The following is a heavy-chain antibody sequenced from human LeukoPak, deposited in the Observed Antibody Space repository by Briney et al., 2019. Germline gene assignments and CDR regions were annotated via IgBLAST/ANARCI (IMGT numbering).Heavy chain of an antibody. D-gene: IGHD2-2*01. Sequence: SQTLSLTCTVSGVSISSGDYHWHWIRQPPGRGLEWIGYISYSGNTYYNPSLKSRLTISLDTSRSQISLRLSSVTAADTAVYYCAREKVPENNYYYGMDVWGQGTTVTVSS. CDR1: GVSISSGDYH. V-gene: IGHV4-30-4*01. J-gene: IGHJ6*02. CDR2: ISYSGNT. CDR3: AREKVPENNYYYGMDV.